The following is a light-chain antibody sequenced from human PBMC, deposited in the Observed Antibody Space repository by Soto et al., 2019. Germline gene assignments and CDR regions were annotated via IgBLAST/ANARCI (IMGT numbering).Light chain of an antibody. J-gene: IGKJ2*01. CDR2: DAS. CDR3: QQYSSLVT. CDR1: HTISNL. V-gene: IGKV1-5*01. Sequence: DIRMTQSPSTLSASVGDRVTITCQASHTISNLLAWHQHKPGRAPKLLIYDASSLQSGVPSRFSGSGSGTEFTLTINSLQPDDSAIYYCQQYSSLVTFGQVTKLEI.